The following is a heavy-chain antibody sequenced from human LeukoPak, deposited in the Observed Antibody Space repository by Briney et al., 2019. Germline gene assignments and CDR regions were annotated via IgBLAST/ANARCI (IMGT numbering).Heavy chain of an antibody. CDR3: ARLPLGQLVQIWFAP. CDR1: GYSIKKGGYS. D-gene: IGHD6-13*01. CDR2: MYHSGST. Sequence: PSQTLSLTCSVSGYSIKKGGYSWSWIRQPPGKGLEWIGYMYHSGSTYYSPSLKSRVTISVDTSKNQFSLKLSSVTAADTAVYHCARLPLGQLVQIWFAPWSQGTLVTVSS. J-gene: IGHJ5*02. V-gene: IGHV4-30-2*03.